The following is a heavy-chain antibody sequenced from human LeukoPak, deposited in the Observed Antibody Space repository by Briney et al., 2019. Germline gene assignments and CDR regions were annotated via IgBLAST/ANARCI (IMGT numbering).Heavy chain of an antibody. V-gene: IGHV1-2*02. Sequence: GASVKVSCKASGYAFTGYYMHWVRQAPGQGLEWMGWINPNSGGTNYAQKFQGRVTMTRDTSISTAYMELSRLRSDDTAVYYCARDSGSGSYYNVAFDIWGRGTMVTVSS. CDR1: GYAFTGYY. CDR2: INPNSGGT. J-gene: IGHJ3*02. D-gene: IGHD3-10*01. CDR3: ARDSGSGSYYNVAFDI.